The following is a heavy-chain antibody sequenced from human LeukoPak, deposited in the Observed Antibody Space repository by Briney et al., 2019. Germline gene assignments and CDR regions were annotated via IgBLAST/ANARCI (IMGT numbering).Heavy chain of an antibody. D-gene: IGHD6-6*01. Sequence: GGSLRLSCAASGFTFSSYDMYWVRQAPGKGLEWVTVISYDGNNKYYADSVKGRFTISRDDSKNTLSLQMNSLRAEDTAVYYCARGAPERISSSTNYYFDYWGHGTLVTVSS. CDR2: ISYDGNNK. V-gene: IGHV3-30-3*01. CDR1: GFTFSSYD. J-gene: IGHJ4*01. CDR3: ARGAPERISSSTNYYFDY.